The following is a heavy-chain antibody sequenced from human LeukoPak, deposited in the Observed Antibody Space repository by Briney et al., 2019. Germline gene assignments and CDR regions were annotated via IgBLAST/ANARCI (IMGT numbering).Heavy chain of an antibody. J-gene: IGHJ4*02. Sequence: SGGSLRLSCAASGFTFSSYAMSWVRQAPGKGLEWVSAISGSGDSTYYGDSVKGRFTISRDNSKNTLYLQMNNLRAEDTAVYYCAKTRPLDSSSWSHGDYWGQGTLVTVSS. V-gene: IGHV3-23*01. CDR2: ISGSGDST. CDR3: AKTRPLDSSSWSHGDY. D-gene: IGHD6-13*01. CDR1: GFTFSSYA.